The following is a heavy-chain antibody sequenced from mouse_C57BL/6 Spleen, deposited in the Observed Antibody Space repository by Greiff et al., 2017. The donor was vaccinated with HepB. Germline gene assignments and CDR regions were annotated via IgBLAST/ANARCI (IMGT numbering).Heavy chain of an antibody. V-gene: IGHV1-42*01. J-gene: IGHJ4*01. Sequence: EVQGVESGPELVKPGASVKISCKASGYSFTGYYMNWVKQSPEKSLEWIGEINPSTGGTTYNQKFKAKATLTVDKSSSTAYMQLKSLTSEDSAVYYCARRGYFYAMDYWGQGTSVTVSS. CDR2: INPSTGGT. D-gene: IGHD2-3*01. CDR1: GYSFTGYY. CDR3: ARRGYFYAMDY.